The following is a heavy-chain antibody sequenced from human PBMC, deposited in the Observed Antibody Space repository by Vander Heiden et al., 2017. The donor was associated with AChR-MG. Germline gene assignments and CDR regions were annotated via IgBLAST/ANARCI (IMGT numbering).Heavy chain of an antibody. D-gene: IGHD3-16*01. Sequence: EVQLVESGGGLVQPGGFLRLSCSGAGFSFSEYGMGWVRQAPGKGLDWVANIDPNGSDKYYMGSVKGRFTISRENAKNSLYLQMNSLRAEDTAVYYCARKTSVLTKWFDPWGQGTLVTVSS. V-gene: IGHV3-7*01. CDR1: GFSFSEYG. CDR3: ARKTSVLTKWFDP. CDR2: IDPNGSDK. J-gene: IGHJ5*02.